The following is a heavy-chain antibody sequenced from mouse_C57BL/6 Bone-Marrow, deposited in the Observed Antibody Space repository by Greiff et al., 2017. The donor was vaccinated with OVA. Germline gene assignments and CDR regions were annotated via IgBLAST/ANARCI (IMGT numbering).Heavy chain of an antibody. CDR3: YYGSSYGYFDV. CDR1: GYTFTSYG. CDR2: IYPRSGNT. Sequence: QVQLQQSGAELARPGASVKLSCKASGYTFTSYGISWVKQRTGQGLEWIGEIYPRSGNTYYNEKFKGKATLTADKSSSTAYVELRSLTSEDSAVYFCYYGSSYGYFDVWGTGTTVTVSS. V-gene: IGHV1-81*01. D-gene: IGHD1-1*01. J-gene: IGHJ1*03.